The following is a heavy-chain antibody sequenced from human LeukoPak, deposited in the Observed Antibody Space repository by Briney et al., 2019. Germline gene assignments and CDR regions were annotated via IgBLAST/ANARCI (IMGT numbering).Heavy chain of an antibody. Sequence: SETLSLTCTVSGGSISSSSYYWGWIRQPPEKGLEWIGSIYYSGSTYYNPSLKSRVTISVDTSKNQFSLKLSSVTAADTAVYYCARGGNYARDFDYWGQGTLVTVSS. CDR3: ARGGNYARDFDY. D-gene: IGHD4-11*01. CDR1: GGSISSSSYY. CDR2: IYYSGST. V-gene: IGHV4-39*07. J-gene: IGHJ4*02.